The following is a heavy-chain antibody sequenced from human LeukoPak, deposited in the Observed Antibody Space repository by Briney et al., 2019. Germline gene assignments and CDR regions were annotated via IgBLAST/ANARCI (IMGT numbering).Heavy chain of an antibody. Sequence: ASVKVSCKASGYTFTGYYMHWARQAPGQGLEWMGRINPNSGGTNYAQKFQGRVTMTRDTSISTAYMELSRLRSDDTAVYYCARDLVGYSLRYWGQGTLVTVSS. D-gene: IGHD5-18*01. J-gene: IGHJ4*02. CDR2: INPNSGGT. CDR1: GYTFTGYY. CDR3: ARDLVGYSLRY. V-gene: IGHV1-2*06.